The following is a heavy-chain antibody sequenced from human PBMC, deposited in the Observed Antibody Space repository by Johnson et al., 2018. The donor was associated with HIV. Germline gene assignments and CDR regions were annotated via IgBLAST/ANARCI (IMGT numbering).Heavy chain of an antibody. CDR3: ARGSSSWLHDAFDI. CDR2: IWYDGSNK. D-gene: IGHD6-13*01. J-gene: IGHJ3*02. V-gene: IGHV3-33*01. Sequence: QVQLVESGGGVVQPGRSLRLSCAASGFTFSSYGMHWVRQAPGKGLEWVAVIWYDGSNKYYAASVKGRFTISRDNSKNTLYLQMNSLRAEDTAVYYCARGSSSWLHDAFDIWGQGTMVTVSS. CDR1: GFTFSSYG.